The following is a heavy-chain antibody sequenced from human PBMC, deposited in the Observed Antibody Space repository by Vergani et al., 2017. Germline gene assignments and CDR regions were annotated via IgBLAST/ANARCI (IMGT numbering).Heavy chain of an antibody. D-gene: IGHD3-3*01. J-gene: IGHJ4*02. V-gene: IGHV4-61*02. CDR2: IYTSGST. CDR3: AGEPDYDFWSGYYFDY. Sequence: QVQLQESGPGLVKPSQTLSLTCTVSGGSISSGSYYWSWIRQPAGKGLGWIGRIYTSGSTNYNPALKSRVTISVDTSKDQFSLKLSSVTAADTAVYYCAGEPDYDFWSGYYFDYGGQGTLVTVSS. CDR1: GGSISSGSYY.